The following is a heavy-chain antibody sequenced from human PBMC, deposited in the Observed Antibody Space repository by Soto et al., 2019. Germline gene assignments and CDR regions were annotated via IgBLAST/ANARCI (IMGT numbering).Heavy chain of an antibody. CDR3: ARPGFSSSWYRMDV. J-gene: IGHJ6*02. V-gene: IGHV5-51*01. CDR1: GYKFTSYW. Sequence: GESLKMSCKPSGYKFTSYWIGWVRQMPGKGLEWMGIIYPDDSDTTYSPSFEGQVTISADKSISTAYLQWSSLKASDTATYYCARPGFSSSWYRMDVWGQGTTVTVSS. CDR2: IYPDDSDT. D-gene: IGHD6-13*01.